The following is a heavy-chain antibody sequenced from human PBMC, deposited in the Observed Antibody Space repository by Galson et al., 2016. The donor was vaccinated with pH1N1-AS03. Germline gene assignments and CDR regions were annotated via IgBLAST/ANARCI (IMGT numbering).Heavy chain of an antibody. CDR1: GFIFSDHF. CDR2: IRNRPSSYST. D-gene: IGHD2-15*01. Sequence: SLRLSCAASGFIFSDHFMDWVRQAPGKGLEWIGRIRNRPSSYSTEYAASVKGRFTISRDNSKNTAYLQLNSLRIEDTAVYYCARFRVEDGGLRGAVDFWGQGTLVSVSS. J-gene: IGHJ4*02. V-gene: IGHV3-72*01. CDR3: ARFRVEDGGLRGAVDF.